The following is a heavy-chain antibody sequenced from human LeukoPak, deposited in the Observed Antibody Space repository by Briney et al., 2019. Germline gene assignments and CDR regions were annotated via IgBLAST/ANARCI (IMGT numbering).Heavy chain of an antibody. Sequence: AASVKVSCKASGGTFSSYAISWVRQAPGQGLEWMGRIIPIFGTASYAQKFQGRVTITTDESTSTAYMELSSLRSEDTAVYYCARDGSQWLDNVFDIWGQGTMVTVSS. CDR1: GGTFSSYA. J-gene: IGHJ3*02. V-gene: IGHV1-69*05. D-gene: IGHD6-19*01. CDR2: IIPIFGTA. CDR3: ARDGSQWLDNVFDI.